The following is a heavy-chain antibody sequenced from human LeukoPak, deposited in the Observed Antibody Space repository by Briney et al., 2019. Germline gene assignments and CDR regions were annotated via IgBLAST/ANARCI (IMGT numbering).Heavy chain of an antibody. CDR1: GFIFSDYY. J-gene: IGHJ4*02. CDR2: ISRSGSTI. CDR3: ARYTALVSGTFDY. Sequence: GGSLRLSCAASGFIFSDYYMSWIRQAPGKGLEWVSYISRSGSTIYYADSVKGRFTFSRDNAKNSLYLQMNSLRAEDTAVYYCARYTALVSGTFDYWGQGTLVTVSS. V-gene: IGHV3-11*01. D-gene: IGHD5-18*01.